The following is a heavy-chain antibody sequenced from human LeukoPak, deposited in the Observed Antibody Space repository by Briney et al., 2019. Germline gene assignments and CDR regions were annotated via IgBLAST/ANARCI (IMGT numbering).Heavy chain of an antibody. Sequence: GGSLRLSCVASGFSFDHYAMHWVRQAAGKGLEWVSGINWDSGNIDYADSVKGRFTISRDNAKNFLYLQMNSLRPEDTALYYCGGDGSGNFDAFDMWGRGTMVTVSS. CDR1: GFSFDHYA. J-gene: IGHJ3*02. D-gene: IGHD3-10*01. V-gene: IGHV3-9*01. CDR2: INWDSGNI. CDR3: GGDGSGNFDAFDM.